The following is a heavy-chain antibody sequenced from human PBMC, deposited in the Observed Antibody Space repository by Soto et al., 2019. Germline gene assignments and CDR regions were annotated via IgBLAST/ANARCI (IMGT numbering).Heavy chain of an antibody. CDR1: GYTFTSYG. CDR2: ISAYNGNT. CDR3: ARTQWLVSFYYYGMDV. V-gene: IGHV1-18*01. J-gene: IGHJ6*02. Sequence: GASVKVSCKASGYTFTSYGISWVRQAPGQGLEWMGWISAYNGNTNYAQKLQGRVTMTTDTSTSTAYMELRSLRSDDTAVYYCARTQWLVSFYYYGMDVWGHGTTVTVSS. D-gene: IGHD6-19*01.